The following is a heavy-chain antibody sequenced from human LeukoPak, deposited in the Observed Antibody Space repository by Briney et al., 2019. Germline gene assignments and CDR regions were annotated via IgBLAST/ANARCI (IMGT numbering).Heavy chain of an antibody. J-gene: IGHJ4*02. D-gene: IGHD6-19*01. CDR1: GGSFSGYY. V-gene: IGHV4-34*01. Sequence: SETLSLTCAVYGGSFSGYYWSWIRQPPGKGLEWIGEINHSGSTNYNPSHKSRVTISVDTSKNQFSLKLSSVTAADTAVYYCARLGYSSGWYVYWGQGTLVTVSS. CDR2: INHSGST. CDR3: ARLGYSSGWYVY.